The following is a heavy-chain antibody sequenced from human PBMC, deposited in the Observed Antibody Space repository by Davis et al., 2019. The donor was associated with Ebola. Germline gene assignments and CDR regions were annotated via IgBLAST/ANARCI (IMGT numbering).Heavy chain of an antibody. CDR3: ARLRRHIAVAGIPDY. V-gene: IGHV4-39*01. CDR2: IYYSGTS. Sequence: MPSETLSLTCTVSGGSIGSATYYWGWIRQPPGRGLEWIASIYYSGTSYYNPSLKSRVTISVDTSKNQFSLKLSSVTAADTAVYYCARLRRHIAVAGIPDYWGQGTLVTVSS. CDR1: GGSIGSATYY. D-gene: IGHD6-19*01. J-gene: IGHJ4*02.